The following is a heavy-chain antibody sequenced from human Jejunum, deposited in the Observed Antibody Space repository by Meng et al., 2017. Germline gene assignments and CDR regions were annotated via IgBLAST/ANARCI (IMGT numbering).Heavy chain of an antibody. Sequence: QVQVQESGLGLVKPLGTPSPTRPVSGGSIGSDNWWNWVRQPPGKGLEWIGEIYHSGSTNYNPSLKIRVTILVDKSKNQFSLKLTSGTAADTAVCYCASGQLVMGFDSWGQGTLVTVSS. V-gene: IGHV4-4*02. J-gene: IGHJ4*02. D-gene: IGHD6-6*01. CDR2: IYHSGST. CDR1: GGSIGSDNW. CDR3: ASGQLVMGFDS.